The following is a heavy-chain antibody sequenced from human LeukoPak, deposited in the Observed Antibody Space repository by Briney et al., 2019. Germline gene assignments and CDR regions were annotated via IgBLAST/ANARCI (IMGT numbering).Heavy chain of an antibody. CDR2: IKEDGSEI. CDR1: GFIFSNYW. CDR3: ARSPDGVDN. Sequence: PGGSLRLSCAASGFIFSNYWMTWVRQNPGKGLEFVANIKEDGSEIFYLDSVKGRFTISRDNAKNSVYLQMNSLRAEDTAVYYCARSPDGVDNWGQGTLVTVSS. D-gene: IGHD3-10*01. J-gene: IGHJ4*02. V-gene: IGHV3-7*01.